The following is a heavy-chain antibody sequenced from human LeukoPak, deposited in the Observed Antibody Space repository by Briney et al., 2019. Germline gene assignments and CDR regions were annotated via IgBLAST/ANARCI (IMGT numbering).Heavy chain of an antibody. CDR1: GFTFSSYA. J-gene: IGHJ4*02. V-gene: IGHV3-23*01. Sequence: PGRSLRLTCAASGFTFSSYAMSWVRQAPGKGLEWVSAISGSRGSTYYADSVKGRFTISRDNSKNTLYLQMNSLRAEDTAVYYCAKDGDGYNSHFDYWGQGTLVTASS. D-gene: IGHD5-24*01. CDR3: AKDGDGYNSHFDY. CDR2: ISGSRGST.